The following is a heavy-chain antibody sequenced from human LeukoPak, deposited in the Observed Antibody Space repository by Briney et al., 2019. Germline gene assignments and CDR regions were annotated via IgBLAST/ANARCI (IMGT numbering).Heavy chain of an antibody. Sequence: ASVKVSCKASGYTFTSYYMHWVRQAPGQGLEWMGIINPSDGNTTYAQKLQGRVTMTTDTSTSTAYMELRSLRSDDTAVYYCARVTQTDYDFDYWGQGTLVTVSS. CDR1: GYTFTSYY. V-gene: IGHV1-46*01. D-gene: IGHD4-17*01. J-gene: IGHJ4*02. CDR2: INPSDGNT. CDR3: ARVTQTDYDFDY.